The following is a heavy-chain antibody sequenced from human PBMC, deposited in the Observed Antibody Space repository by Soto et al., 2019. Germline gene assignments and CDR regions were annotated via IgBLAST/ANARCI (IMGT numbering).Heavy chain of an antibody. V-gene: IGHV4-31*03. CDR1: GGSISSGGYY. J-gene: IGHJ6*02. CDR2: IYYSGST. CDR3: ARDGSSSWYHGMDV. Sequence: QVQLQESGPGLVKPSQTLSLTCTVSGGSISSGGYYWSWIRQHPGKGLEWIGYIYYSGSTYYNPSLKSRVTISVDTSKNQFSLKRSSVTAADTAVYYCARDGSSSWYHGMDVWGQGTTVTVSS. D-gene: IGHD6-13*01.